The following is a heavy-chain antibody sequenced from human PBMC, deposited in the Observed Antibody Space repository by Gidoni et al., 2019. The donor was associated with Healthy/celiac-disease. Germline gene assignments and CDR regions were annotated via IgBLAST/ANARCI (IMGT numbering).Heavy chain of an antibody. V-gene: IGHV3-48*02. CDR2: ISSSSSTI. CDR1: GFTFSSYS. Sequence: EVQLVESGGGLVQPGGSLSLSCAASGFTFSSYSMNWVRQAPGKGLEWVSYISSSSSTIYYADSVKGRFTISRDNAKNSLYLQMNSLRDEDTAVYYCARDRNRIAAAGTGDYWGQGTLVTVSS. CDR3: ARDRNRIAAAGTGDY. J-gene: IGHJ4*02. D-gene: IGHD6-13*01.